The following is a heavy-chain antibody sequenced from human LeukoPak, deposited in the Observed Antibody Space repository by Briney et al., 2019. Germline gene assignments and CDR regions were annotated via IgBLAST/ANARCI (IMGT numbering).Heavy chain of an antibody. Sequence: ASVKVSCKASGYTFTSYGISWVRQAPGQGLEWMGWISAYNGNTNYAQKLQGRVTMTTDTSTSTAHMELRSLRSDDTAVYYCARGPPYYYGSGELWDNWFDPWGQGTLVTVSS. D-gene: IGHD3-10*01. CDR1: GYTFTSYG. J-gene: IGHJ5*02. V-gene: IGHV1-18*01. CDR2: ISAYNGNT. CDR3: ARGPPYYYGSGELWDNWFDP.